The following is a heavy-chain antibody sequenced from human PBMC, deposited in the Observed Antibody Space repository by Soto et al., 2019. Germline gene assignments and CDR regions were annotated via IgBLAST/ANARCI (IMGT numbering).Heavy chain of an antibody. D-gene: IGHD6-6*01. CDR1: GGSISSSSYY. Sequence: QLQLQESGPGLVKPSETLSLTCTVSGGSISSSSYYWGWIRQPPGKGLEWIGSIYYSGSTYYNPSLKRRVTISVDTSKNQFSLKLSSVTAADTAVYYCAGGGSYSSLRINYFDYWGQGTLVTVSS. J-gene: IGHJ4*02. CDR3: AGGGSYSSLRINYFDY. CDR2: IYYSGST. V-gene: IGHV4-39*01.